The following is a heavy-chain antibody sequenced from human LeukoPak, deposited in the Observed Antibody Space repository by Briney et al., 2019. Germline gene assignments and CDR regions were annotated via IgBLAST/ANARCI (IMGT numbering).Heavy chain of an antibody. V-gene: IGHV3-30-3*01. D-gene: IGHD3-10*01. CDR1: GFTFRSYA. Sequence: PGGSLRLSCSASGFTFRSYAMHWVRQAPGKGLEWVAVISYDGSNKYYADSVKGRFTISRDNSKNTLYLQMNSLRAEDTAVYYCARRSYGSGLSRTHNWFDPWGQGTLVTVSS. CDR2: ISYDGSNK. CDR3: ARRSYGSGLSRTHNWFDP. J-gene: IGHJ5*02.